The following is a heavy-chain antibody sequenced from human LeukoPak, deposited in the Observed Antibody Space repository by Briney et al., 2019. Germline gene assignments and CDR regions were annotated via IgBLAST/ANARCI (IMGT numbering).Heavy chain of an antibody. CDR3: ARDWGDCSSTSCFP. CDR2: IKQDGSEK. J-gene: IGHJ5*02. Sequence: GGSLRLSCAASGFTFSTYWMSWVRQAPGKGLEWVANIKQDGSEKYYVDSVKGRFTISRDNAKNSLYLQMNSLRAEDTAVYYCARDWGDCSSTSCFPWGQGTLVTVSS. V-gene: IGHV3-7*01. D-gene: IGHD2-2*01. CDR1: GFTFSTYW.